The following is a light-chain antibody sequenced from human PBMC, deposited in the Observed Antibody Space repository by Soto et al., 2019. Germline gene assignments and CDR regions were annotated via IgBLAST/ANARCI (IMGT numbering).Light chain of an antibody. CDR1: QSLCSN. Sequence: EIVMTQSPATLSVSPGERATLSCRASQSLCSNLAWYQQKLGQAPRLLIYGASARATDIPARFSGSGSGTEFTLTITGLQSEDFAIYYCQQYSDWPLTFGGGTKVEIK. CDR3: QQYSDWPLT. CDR2: GAS. V-gene: IGKV3-15*01. J-gene: IGKJ4*01.